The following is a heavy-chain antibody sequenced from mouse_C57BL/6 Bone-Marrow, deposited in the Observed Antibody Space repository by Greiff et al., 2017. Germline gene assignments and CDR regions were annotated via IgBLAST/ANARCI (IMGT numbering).Heavy chain of an antibody. D-gene: IGHD2-3*01. CDR3: TPGGYCPFAY. V-gene: IGHV6-6*01. CDR2: IRNKANNHAS. CDR1: GFTFSDAW. J-gene: IGHJ3*01. Sequence: EVKLMESGGGLVQPGGSMKLSCAASGFTFSDAWMDWVRQTPEKGLEWVADIRNKANNHASYYAESVKGRFTISRADSKSSVYLQMHSLRAEDTGMYYCTPGGYCPFAYWGQGTLVTVSA.